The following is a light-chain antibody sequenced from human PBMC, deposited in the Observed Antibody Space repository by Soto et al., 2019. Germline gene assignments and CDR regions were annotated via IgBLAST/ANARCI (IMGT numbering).Light chain of an antibody. V-gene: IGKV1-39*01. CDR2: AAS. CDR1: QSISNH. CDR3: QQYDRSPMT. Sequence: DIQMTQSPSSLSASVEDRVIITCRASQSISNHLNWYQQKPGKAPKLLIFAASSLQSGVPSRFSGSRSGTDFTLTISRLEPEDFAMYYCQQYDRSPMTFGQGTKVDIK. J-gene: IGKJ1*01.